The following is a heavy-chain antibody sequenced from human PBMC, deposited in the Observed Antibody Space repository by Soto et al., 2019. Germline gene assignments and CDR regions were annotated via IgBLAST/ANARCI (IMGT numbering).Heavy chain of an antibody. Sequence: PSETLSLTCTVSGGSISSGGYYWSWIRQHPGKGLEWFGYIYYSGSTYYNPSLKSRVTISVDTSKNQFSLKLSSVTAADTAVYYCARVQAGAFDIWGQGTIVIVS. CDR2: IYYSGST. CDR1: GGSISSGGYY. J-gene: IGHJ3*02. CDR3: ARVQAGAFDI. D-gene: IGHD4-4*01. V-gene: IGHV4-31*03.